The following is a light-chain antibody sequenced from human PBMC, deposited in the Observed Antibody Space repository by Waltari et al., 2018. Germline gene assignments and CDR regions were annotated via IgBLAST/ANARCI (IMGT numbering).Light chain of an antibody. Sequence: DFVMTQSPDSLAVSLGERATINCKSSQSVLYSPNNKNYLAWYQQKPGQPPKLLIYRASTRESGVPDRFSGSGSGTDFPLTISSLQAEDVAVYYCLQYSTTPWTFGQGTKVEIK. J-gene: IGKJ1*01. CDR2: RAS. CDR1: QSVLYSPNNKNY. CDR3: LQYSTTPWT. V-gene: IGKV4-1*01.